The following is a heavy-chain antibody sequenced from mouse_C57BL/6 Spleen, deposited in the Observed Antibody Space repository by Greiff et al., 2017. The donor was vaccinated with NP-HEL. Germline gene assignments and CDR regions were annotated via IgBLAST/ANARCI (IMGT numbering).Heavy chain of an antibody. Sequence: QVQLQQPGAELVKPGASVKLSCKASGYTFTSYWMQWVKQRPGQGLEWIGEIDPSDSYTNYNQKFKGKATLTVDTSSSTAYMQLSSLTSEDSAVYYCARNYGSSYKTYWGQGTLVTVSA. CDR2: IDPSDSYT. J-gene: IGHJ3*01. CDR1: GYTFTSYW. CDR3: ARNYGSSYKTY. D-gene: IGHD1-1*01. V-gene: IGHV1-50*01.